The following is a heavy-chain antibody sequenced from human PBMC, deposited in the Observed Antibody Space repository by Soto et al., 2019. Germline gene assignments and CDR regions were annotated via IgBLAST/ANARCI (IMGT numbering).Heavy chain of an antibody. J-gene: IGHJ6*02. Sequence: GGSLRLSCAASGFTFSSYGMHWVRQAPGKGLEWVAVISYDGSNKYYADSVKGRFTISRDNSKNTLYLQMNSLRAEDTAVYYCAKGITIFGVVTIWNYYGMDVWGQGTTVTVSS. CDR3: AKGITIFGVVTIWNYYGMDV. CDR1: GFTFSSYG. D-gene: IGHD3-3*01. V-gene: IGHV3-30*18. CDR2: ISYDGSNK.